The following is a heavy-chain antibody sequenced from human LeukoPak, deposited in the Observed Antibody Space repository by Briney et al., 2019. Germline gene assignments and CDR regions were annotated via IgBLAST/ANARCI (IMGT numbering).Heavy chain of an antibody. CDR2: INPNSGGS. Sequence: ASVTVSCTTSGYTFTGYYMHWVRQAPGQGIEWMGWINPNSGGSNYAQKFQGRVTMTRDTSISTTYMELNRMTSDDTAVYYCARGGGGDGYNWRDYWGQGTLVTVSS. J-gene: IGHJ4*02. D-gene: IGHD5-24*01. CDR1: GYTFTGYY. CDR3: ARGGGGDGYNWRDY. V-gene: IGHV1-2*02.